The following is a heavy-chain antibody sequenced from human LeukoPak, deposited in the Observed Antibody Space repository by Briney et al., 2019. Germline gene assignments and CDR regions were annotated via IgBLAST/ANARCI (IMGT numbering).Heavy chain of an antibody. CDR3: ARGDPLWFGELGFDY. Sequence: PGGSLRLSCAASGFTFSSYAMSWVRQAPGKGLEWVSAISGSGGSTYYADSVKGRFTISRDNSKNTLYLQMNSLRAEDTAVYYCARGDPLWFGELGFDYWGQGTLVTVSS. D-gene: IGHD3-10*01. V-gene: IGHV3-23*01. CDR2: ISGSGGST. CDR1: GFTFSSYA. J-gene: IGHJ4*02.